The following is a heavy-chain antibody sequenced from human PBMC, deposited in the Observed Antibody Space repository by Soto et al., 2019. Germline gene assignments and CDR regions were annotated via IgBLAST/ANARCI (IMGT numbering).Heavy chain of an antibody. Sequence: GSLRLSCAASGFDFTNSWMHWVRQAPGKGLVWVSHVNSDGSITTYADSVKGRFTISRDNAKNTVYLQMNSLRVEDTAVYYCTRDQRYSSAVWGQGTLVTVSS. D-gene: IGHD5-18*01. CDR1: GFDFTNSW. CDR3: TRDQRYSSAV. CDR2: VNSDGSIT. J-gene: IGHJ4*02. V-gene: IGHV3-74*01.